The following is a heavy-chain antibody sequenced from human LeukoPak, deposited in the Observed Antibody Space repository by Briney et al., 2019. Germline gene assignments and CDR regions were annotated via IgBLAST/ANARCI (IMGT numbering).Heavy chain of an antibody. J-gene: IGHJ4*02. V-gene: IGHV4-30-4*08. D-gene: IGHD1-26*01. Sequence: PSQTLSLTCTVSGGSISSGDYYWSWIRQPPGKGLEWIGYIYYSGSTYYNPPLKSRVTISVDTSKNQFSLKLSSVTAADTAVYYCARVGSGSYNFDYWGQGTLVTVSS. CDR1: GGSISSGDYY. CDR3: ARVGSGSYNFDY. CDR2: IYYSGST.